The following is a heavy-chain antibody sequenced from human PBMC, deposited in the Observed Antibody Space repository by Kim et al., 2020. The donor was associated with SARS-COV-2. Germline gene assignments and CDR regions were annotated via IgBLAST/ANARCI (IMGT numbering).Heavy chain of an antibody. CDR3: AKGYYDFWSGYYCHFDY. V-gene: IGHV3-23*01. CDR2: ISGSGGST. Sequence: GGSLRLSCAASGFTFSSYAMSWVRQAPGKGLEWVSAISGSGGSTYYADSVKGRFTISRDNSKNTLYLQMNSLRAEDTAVYYCAKGYYDFWSGYYCHFDYWGQGTLVTVSS. CDR1: GFTFSSYA. D-gene: IGHD3-3*01. J-gene: IGHJ4*02.